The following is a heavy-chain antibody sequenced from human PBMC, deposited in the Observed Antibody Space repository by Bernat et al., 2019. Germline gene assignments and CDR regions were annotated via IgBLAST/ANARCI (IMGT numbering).Heavy chain of an antibody. CDR2: LNLDGSET. CDR1: GFTFSSHW. D-gene: IGHD3-16*02. Sequence: EVQLVESGGGLVQPGGSLILSCAASGFTFSSHWMGWVRQAPGERLAWVANLNLDGSETYYVDSLKGRFSIYRDNTKNSLYLQMNGLRTEDTDVYFCARLGYRLSDYWGQGTLVTVSA. V-gene: IGHV3-7*03. CDR3: ARLGYRLSDY. J-gene: IGHJ4*02.